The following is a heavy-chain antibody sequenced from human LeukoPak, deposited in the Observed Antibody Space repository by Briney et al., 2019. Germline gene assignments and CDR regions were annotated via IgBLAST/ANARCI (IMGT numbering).Heavy chain of an antibody. CDR1: GFTFSSNW. CDR3: ARGCRVATLCHIDV. CDR2: INSDGSST. Sequence: GGSLRLSCAASGFTFSSNWMHWVRQAPGKGLVWVSRINSDGSSTSYADSVKGRFTISRDNAKNTLYLQMNSLRAEDTAVYYCARGCRVATLCHIDVWGQDTTVTVSS. D-gene: IGHD5-12*01. J-gene: IGHJ6*02. V-gene: IGHV3-74*01.